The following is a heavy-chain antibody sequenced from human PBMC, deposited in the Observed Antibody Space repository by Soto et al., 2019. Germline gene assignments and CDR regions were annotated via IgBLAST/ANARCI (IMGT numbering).Heavy chain of an antibody. CDR2: ISGYNDNT. CDR1: VDTFTTYG. V-gene: IGHV1-18*01. J-gene: IGHJ4*02. D-gene: IGHD2-2*01. CDR3: ARADCTTTGCYGVYY. Sequence: QVQLVQSGAEVKMPGASVKVSCKASVDTFTTYGISWVRQAPGQGLEWMGWISGYNDNTKYAQKFQGRVIMTADTTTSTGSLELWSPATDGTAVYYCARADCTTTGCYGVYYWGPGALVTVSS.